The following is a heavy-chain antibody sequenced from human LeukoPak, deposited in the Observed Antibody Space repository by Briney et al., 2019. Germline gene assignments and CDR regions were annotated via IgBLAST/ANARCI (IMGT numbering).Heavy chain of an antibody. CDR1: GYSISSSYY. CDR3: ASRGQSYYFDY. J-gene: IGHJ4*02. D-gene: IGHD6-25*01. Sequence: SETLSLTCAVSGYSISSSYYWGWIRPPPGKGLEWIGSIYHSGSTYYNPSLKSRVTISVDMSKNHFSLKLSSVTAADTAVYYCASRGQSYYFDYWGQGTLVTVSS. CDR2: IYHSGST. V-gene: IGHV4-38-2*01.